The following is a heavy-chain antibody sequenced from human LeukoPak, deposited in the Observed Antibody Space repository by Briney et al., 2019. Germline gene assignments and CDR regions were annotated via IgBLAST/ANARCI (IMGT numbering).Heavy chain of an antibody. D-gene: IGHD3-10*01. V-gene: IGHV3-66*01. CDR3: ARDPGYGLGVDYGDY. CDR1: GFTVSGNY. CDR2: IHRGGNT. Sequence: GGSLRLSCAASGFTVSGNYMSWVRQAPGKGLEWLSVIHRGGNTYYADSVKGRFTISRDSSQNTVFLQMDSLRAEDTAVYYCARDPGYGLGVDYGDYWGQGTLVTVSS. J-gene: IGHJ4*02.